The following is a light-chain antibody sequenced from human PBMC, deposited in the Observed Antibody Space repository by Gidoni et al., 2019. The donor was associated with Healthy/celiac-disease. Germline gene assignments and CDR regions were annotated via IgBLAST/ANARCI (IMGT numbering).Light chain of an antibody. CDR1: QSISSW. J-gene: IGKJ2*01. CDR3: QQYNSIPVT. Sequence: DIQMTQSPSTLSASVGDRITITCRASQSISSWLAWYQQKPGQAPKHLIYKASSLESGVPSRVSGSGSGTEFTLTISSLQPDDFATYYCQQYNSIPVTFXXXTKLEIK. CDR2: KAS. V-gene: IGKV1-5*03.